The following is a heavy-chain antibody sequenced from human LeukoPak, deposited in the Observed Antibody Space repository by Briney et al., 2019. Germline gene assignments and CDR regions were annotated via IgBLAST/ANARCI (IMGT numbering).Heavy chain of an antibody. D-gene: IGHD3-22*01. CDR1: GFTFNNYA. Sequence: GGSLRLSCAASGFTFNNYAMTWVRQAPGKGLEWVSAISDSGGSTYYADSVKGRFTISRDNSMNTLYLQMSRLSAEETAVYYCAKDVYYDSSGLDFFDYWGQGTLVTVSS. J-gene: IGHJ4*02. CDR2: ISDSGGST. V-gene: IGHV3-23*01. CDR3: AKDVYYDSSGLDFFDY.